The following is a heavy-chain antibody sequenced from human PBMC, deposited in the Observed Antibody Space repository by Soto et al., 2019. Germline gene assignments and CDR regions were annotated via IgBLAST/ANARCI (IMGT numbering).Heavy chain of an antibody. CDR2: VSIGGST. V-gene: IGHV3-23*01. D-gene: IGHD2-15*01. J-gene: IGHJ4*02. Sequence: GGSLRLSCAASVFTFSSYAMGWVRQGPGKGLEWVAVVSIGGSTHYADSVRGRFTISRDNSKNTLSLQMNSLTAEDTAVYFCAKRRGAGGHFDYWGQGALVTVSS. CDR1: VFTFSSYA. CDR3: AKRRGAGGHFDY.